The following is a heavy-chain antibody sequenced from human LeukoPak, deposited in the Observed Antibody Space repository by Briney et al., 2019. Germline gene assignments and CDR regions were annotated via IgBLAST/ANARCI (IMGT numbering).Heavy chain of an antibody. J-gene: IGHJ6*04. D-gene: IGHD3-10*02. CDR3: AELGITMTGGV. Sequence: GGSLRLSCAASGFTFSSYEMNWVRQAPGKGLEWVSYISSSGSTIYYADSVKGRVTISRDNAKNSLYLQMNSLRAEDTAVYYCAELGITMTGGVWGKGTTVTISS. CDR2: ISSSGSTI. CDR1: GFTFSSYE. V-gene: IGHV3-48*03.